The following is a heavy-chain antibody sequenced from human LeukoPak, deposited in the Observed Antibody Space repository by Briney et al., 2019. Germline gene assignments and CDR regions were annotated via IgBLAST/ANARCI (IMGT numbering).Heavy chain of an antibody. Sequence: GGSLRLSCAVSEFTFINYWVTWVRQTPGKGLEWVANINRDGSERYYLDSVKGRFTIPRDNTRSSLYLQMNNLRAEDTAIYYCARDQGAFDYWGQGTVVTVSS. J-gene: IGHJ4*02. D-gene: IGHD3-16*01. CDR2: INRDGSER. CDR3: ARDQGAFDY. V-gene: IGHV3-7*01. CDR1: EFTFINYW.